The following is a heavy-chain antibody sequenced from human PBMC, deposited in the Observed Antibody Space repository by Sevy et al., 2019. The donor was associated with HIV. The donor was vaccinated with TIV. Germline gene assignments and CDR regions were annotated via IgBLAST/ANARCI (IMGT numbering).Heavy chain of an antibody. CDR2: ISAYNGNT. J-gene: IGHJ6*03. CDR1: GYTFTNYD. V-gene: IGHV1-18*01. D-gene: IGHD3-22*01. CDR3: ARVANYDSSGYSQVAGYYYYMDV. Sequence: ASVKVSCKASGYTFTNYDINWVRQAPGQGLEWMGWISAYNGNTNYAQKLQGRVTMTTDTSTSTAYMELRSLRSDDTAVYYYARVANYDSSGYSQVAGYYYYMDVWGKGTTVTVSS.